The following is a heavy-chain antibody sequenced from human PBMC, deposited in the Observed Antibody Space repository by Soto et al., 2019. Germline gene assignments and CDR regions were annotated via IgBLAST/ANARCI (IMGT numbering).Heavy chain of an antibody. V-gene: IGHV1-8*01. Sequence: QVQLVQSGAEVKKPGASVKVSCKASGYTFTSYDINWVRQATGQGLEWMGWMNPNSGNTGYAQKFQGRVTMTMNTSRSTAYMELSSLRSEDTAVYYCARGYNYYDSSGYYYYYGMDVWGQGTTVTVSS. CDR3: ARGYNYYDSSGYYYYYGMDV. CDR2: MNPNSGNT. J-gene: IGHJ6*02. D-gene: IGHD3-22*01. CDR1: GYTFTSYD.